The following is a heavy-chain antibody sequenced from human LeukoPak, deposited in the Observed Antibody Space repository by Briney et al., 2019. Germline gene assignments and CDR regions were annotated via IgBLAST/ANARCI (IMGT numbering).Heavy chain of an antibody. CDR1: GFTFSSYG. Sequence: PGGSLRLSCAASGFTFSSYGMHWVRQAPGKGLEWVAVIWYDGSNKYYADSVKGRFTISRDNSKNMYLQMNSLRAEDTAVYYCAKDVLVVGYDYGDYGRVYWGQGTLVTVSS. V-gene: IGHV3-30*02. CDR2: IWYDGSNK. CDR3: AKDVLVVGYDYGDYGRVY. J-gene: IGHJ4*02. D-gene: IGHD4-17*01.